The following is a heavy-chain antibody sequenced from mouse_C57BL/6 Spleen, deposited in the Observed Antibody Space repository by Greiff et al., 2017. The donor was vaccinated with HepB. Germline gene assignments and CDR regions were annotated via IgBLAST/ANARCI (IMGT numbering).Heavy chain of an antibody. J-gene: IGHJ1*03. V-gene: IGHV3-6*01. CDR3: ARDYYGSRNFDV. CDR2: ISYDGSN. CDR1: GYSITSGYY. D-gene: IGHD1-1*01. Sequence: ESGPGLVKPSQSLSLTCSVTGYSITSGYYWNWIRQFPGNKLEWMGYISYDGSNNYNPSLKNRISITRDTSKNQFFLKLNSVTTEDTATYYCARDYYGSRNFDVWGTGTTVTVSS.